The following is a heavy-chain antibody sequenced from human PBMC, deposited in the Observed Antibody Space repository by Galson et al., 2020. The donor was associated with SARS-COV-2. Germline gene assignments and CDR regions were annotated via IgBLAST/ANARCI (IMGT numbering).Heavy chain of an antibody. Sequence: SVKVSCKASGGTFSSYNLSWVRQAPGQGLEWMGRIIPMLNITYYAQHLQGRLTISADESTGTCDMELSSLRSEDTAIYYCARIASKTGSDFWGQGTLVTVSS. V-gene: IGHV1-69*02. CDR2: IIPMLNIT. J-gene: IGHJ4*02. CDR3: ARIASKTGSDF. CDR1: GGTFSSYN. D-gene: IGHD3-9*01.